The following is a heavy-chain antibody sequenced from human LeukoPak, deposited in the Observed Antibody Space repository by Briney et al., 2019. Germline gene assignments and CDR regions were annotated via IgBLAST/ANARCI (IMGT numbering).Heavy chain of an antibody. CDR2: IYPGDSET. Sequence: GESLKISCKASGYKFTNYWIGWARQMPGKGLEWMTIIYPGDSETRYSPSFQGQVTISAAKSIDTIYLQWNTLKASDTAMYYCARALRTGQGDYVPVLWGQGTLVTVSS. D-gene: IGHD3-10*02. V-gene: IGHV5-51*01. CDR3: ARALRTGQGDYVPVL. CDR1: GYKFTNYW. J-gene: IGHJ4*02.